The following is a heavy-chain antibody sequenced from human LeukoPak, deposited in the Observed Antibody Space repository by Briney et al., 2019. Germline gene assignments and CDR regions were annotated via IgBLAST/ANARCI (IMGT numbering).Heavy chain of an antibody. V-gene: IGHV4-39*07. CDR2: IYDSGST. CDR3: ARIRKYYYGSGSYKTATTFDY. Sequence: PSETLSLTCTVSGGSIRSSYYYWGWIRQPPGKGLEWIGSIYDSGSTYYNPSLKSRVTISVDTSKNQFSLKLSSVTAADTAVYYCARIRKYYYGSGSYKTATTFDYWGQGTLVTVSS. D-gene: IGHD3-10*01. CDR1: GGSIRSSYYY. J-gene: IGHJ4*02.